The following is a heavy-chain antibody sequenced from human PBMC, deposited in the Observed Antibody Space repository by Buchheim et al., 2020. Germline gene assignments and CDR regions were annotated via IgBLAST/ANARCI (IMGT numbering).Heavy chain of an antibody. D-gene: IGHD3-16*01. CDR2: INIIGNTM. CDR3: AASYYERRPLTY. Sequence: QVQLQESGPGLVKPSQTLSLTCTVSGGSISSGGYYWSWIRHSPGRGLEWISYINIIGNTMEYADSVKGRFTISRDNAQNSLHLQMDNVRADDTAVYYCAASYYERRPLTYWGKGTL. J-gene: IGHJ4*02. V-gene: IGHV3-11*01. CDR1: GGSISSGGYY.